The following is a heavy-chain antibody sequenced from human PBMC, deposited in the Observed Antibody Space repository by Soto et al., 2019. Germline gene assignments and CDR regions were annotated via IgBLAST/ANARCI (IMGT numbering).Heavy chain of an antibody. CDR3: ARDSSGYPRYYYYGMDV. CDR2: ISNDGRNK. J-gene: IGHJ6*02. Sequence: GGSLRLSCAASGVTFSSDAMHWVRQAPGTGLEWVAVISNDGRNKDYVDSVKGRFTISRDNSKNMVYLQMNSLRAEDTAVYYCARDSSGYPRYYYYGMDVWGQGTTVTVSS. D-gene: IGHD3-22*01. CDR1: GVTFSSDA. V-gene: IGHV3-30*14.